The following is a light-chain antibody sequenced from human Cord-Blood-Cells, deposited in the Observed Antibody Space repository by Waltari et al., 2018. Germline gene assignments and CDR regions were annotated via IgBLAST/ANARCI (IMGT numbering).Light chain of an antibody. CDR2: DVS. CDR3: SSYTSSSTWV. CDR1: SSDVGGYNY. Sequence: QSALTQPASVSGSPGQSITISCTGTSSDVGGYNYVSWYQQHPGKAPKLMIYDVSNRPSVVSNRFSGSTSGNTASLPISGLQAEDEADYYFSSYTSSSTWVFGGGTKLTVL. J-gene: IGLJ3*02. V-gene: IGLV2-14*03.